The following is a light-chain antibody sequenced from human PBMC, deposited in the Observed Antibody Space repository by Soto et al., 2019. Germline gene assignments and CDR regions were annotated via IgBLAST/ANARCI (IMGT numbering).Light chain of an antibody. Sequence: EIVFTQSPATLSLSPEERATLSCRASQSVSSYLAWYQQKPGQAPRLLIYDASNRATGIPARFSGSGSGTDFTLTISSLEPEDFAVYYCQQRSNWPITFGQGTRLEI. CDR2: DAS. CDR1: QSVSSY. CDR3: QQRSNWPIT. J-gene: IGKJ5*01. V-gene: IGKV3-11*01.